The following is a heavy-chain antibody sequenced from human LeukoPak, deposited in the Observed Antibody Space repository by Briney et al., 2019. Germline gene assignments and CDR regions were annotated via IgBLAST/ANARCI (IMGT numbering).Heavy chain of an antibody. J-gene: IGHJ3*02. CDR2: INPVSGNT. CDR3: LSRRYGDSEDVFHI. Sequence: ASVKVSCKASGYTFTTYDVNWVRQATGQRLERLGWINPVSGNTEYAQKFQGRVTMPRHTSIRKAYMALSSLTSEDTPVYFFLSRRYGDSEDVFHICGQGTLGTVSS. CDR1: GYTFTTYD. V-gene: IGHV1-8*01. D-gene: IGHD4-17*01.